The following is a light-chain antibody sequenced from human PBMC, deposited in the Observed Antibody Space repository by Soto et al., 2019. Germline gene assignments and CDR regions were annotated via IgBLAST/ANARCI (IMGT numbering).Light chain of an antibody. CDR1: QDISSY. Sequence: DVQLTQSPSFLSASVGDRVTITCWASQDISSYLAWYQQKPGKPPKLLIYVTSTLQSGVPSRFSGSGSGTEFTLTISSLQPEDFATYFCQQLNTYPFTFGGGTKVDIK. CDR3: QQLNTYPFT. CDR2: VTS. J-gene: IGKJ4*01. V-gene: IGKV1-9*01.